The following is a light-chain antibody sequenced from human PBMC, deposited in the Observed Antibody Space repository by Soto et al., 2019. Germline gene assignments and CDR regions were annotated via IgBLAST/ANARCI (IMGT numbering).Light chain of an antibody. CDR3: SSYTSTSTVV. Sequence: QSALTQPASVSGSPGQSITISCTGTSSDVGGYKYVSWYQQHPGKAPKLMIYDVSNRPSGVSSRFSGSKSGNTASLTISGLQAEDEADYYCSSYTSTSTVVFGGGTKVTVL. CDR2: DVS. J-gene: IGLJ2*01. V-gene: IGLV2-14*01. CDR1: SSDVGGYKY.